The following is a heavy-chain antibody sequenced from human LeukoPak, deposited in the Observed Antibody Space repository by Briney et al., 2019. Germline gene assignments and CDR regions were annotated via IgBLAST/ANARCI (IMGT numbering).Heavy chain of an antibody. D-gene: IGHD4-23*01. CDR2: ISSSSSSI. CDR1: GFTFSSYG. V-gene: IGHV3-48*01. Sequence: GGSLRLSCAASGFTFSSYGMHWVRQAPGKGLEWVSFISSSSSSIYYADSVKGRFTISRDNAKNSLYLEMNSLRAEDTAVYYCARYYGGNSACDYWGQGTLVTVSS. J-gene: IGHJ4*02. CDR3: ARYYGGNSACDY.